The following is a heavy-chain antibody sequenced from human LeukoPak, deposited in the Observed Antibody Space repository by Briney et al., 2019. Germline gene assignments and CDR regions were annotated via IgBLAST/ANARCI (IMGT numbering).Heavy chain of an antibody. V-gene: IGHV3-7*01. CDR1: GFTFSSYG. CDR2: IKQDGSEK. D-gene: IGHD6-13*01. J-gene: IGHJ4*02. CDR3: ARVTAAARVGNLDY. Sequence: PGGSLRLSCAASGFTFSSYGMTWVRQAPGKGLEWVANIKQDGSEKYYVDSVKGRFTISRDNAKNSLYLQMNSLRAEDTAVYYCARVTAAARVGNLDYWGQGTLVTVSS.